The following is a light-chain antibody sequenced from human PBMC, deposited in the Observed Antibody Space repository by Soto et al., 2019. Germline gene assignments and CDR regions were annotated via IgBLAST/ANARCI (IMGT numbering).Light chain of an antibody. J-gene: IGKJ1*01. CDR1: QSVSRD. CDR2: GAS. V-gene: IGKV3-15*01. CDR3: QQYDKWPTWT. Sequence: EIVLTQFSAALFVPPGESANLSCRASQSVSRDLAWYQQKPRQAHPLLIYGASTRAPSIPARFSGSGSGTDFTLTISSLQSEDFAVYYCQQYDKWPTWTFGQGTTVDIK.